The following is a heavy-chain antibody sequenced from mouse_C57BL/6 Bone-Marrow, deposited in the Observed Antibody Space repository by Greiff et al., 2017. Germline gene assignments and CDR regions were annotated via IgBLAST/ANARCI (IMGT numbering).Heavy chain of an antibody. CDR2: IYIGNGYT. J-gene: IGHJ2*01. CDR1: GYTFTSYG. Sequence: EVQLQQSGAELVRPGSSVKMSCKTSGYTFTSYGINWVKQRPGQGLEWIGYIYIGNGYTAYNEKFKGKATLTSDTSSSTAYMQLSSLTSEDSAIYFCARTDGYSFYFDYWGQGTTLTVSS. CDR3: ARTDGYSFYFDY. V-gene: IGHV1-58*01. D-gene: IGHD2-3*01.